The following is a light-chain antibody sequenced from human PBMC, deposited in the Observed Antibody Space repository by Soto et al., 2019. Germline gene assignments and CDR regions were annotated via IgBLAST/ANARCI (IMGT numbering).Light chain of an antibody. Sequence: EIVLTQFPATLSLSPGDRATLSCRASQSVPSYLAWYQQKPGQAPRLLVYDISNRATGIPARFTGSGSGTDFILTISSLEPEDSAVYYCQQRNAWPRNTFGQGTKLEI. J-gene: IGKJ2*01. CDR3: QQRNAWPRNT. V-gene: IGKV3-11*01. CDR2: DIS. CDR1: QSVPSY.